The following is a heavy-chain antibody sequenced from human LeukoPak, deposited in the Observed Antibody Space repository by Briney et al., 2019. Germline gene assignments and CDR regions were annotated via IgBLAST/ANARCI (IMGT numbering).Heavy chain of an antibody. J-gene: IGHJ4*02. D-gene: IGHD2-15*01. V-gene: IGHV1-18*01. Sequence: ASVKVSCKASGYTFTSYGISWVRQAPGQGLEWMGWISAYNGNTNYAQKLQGRVTMTRNTSISTAYMELNSLRSEDTAVYYCARGRGYCSGGSCYSEFEFDYWGQGTLVTVSS. CDR1: GYTFTSYG. CDR2: ISAYNGNT. CDR3: ARGRGYCSGGSCYSEFEFDY.